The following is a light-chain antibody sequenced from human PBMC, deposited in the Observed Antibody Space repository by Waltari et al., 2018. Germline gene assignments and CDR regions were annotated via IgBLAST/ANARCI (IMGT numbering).Light chain of an antibody. CDR2: DGS. Sequence: QSALTQPRSVSGSPGQSVTISCTGTSSDVGGYKYVSWFQQHAGKAPRLLIYDGSERPSGVPDRFSGSKSGNTASLTISGLQAEDEADYYCCSYAGSYTWVFGGGTKLTVL. CDR3: CSYAGSYTWV. J-gene: IGLJ3*02. CDR1: SSDVGGYKY. V-gene: IGLV2-11*01.